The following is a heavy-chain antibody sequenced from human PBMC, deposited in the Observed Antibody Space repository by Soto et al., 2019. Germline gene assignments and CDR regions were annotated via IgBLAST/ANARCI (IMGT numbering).Heavy chain of an antibody. Sequence: PGESLKISCKGSGYSFTSYWISWVRQMPGKGLEWMGRIDPSDSYTNYSPSFQGHVTISADKSISIAYLQWSSLKASDTAMYYCESYHFYNIVYQADYWGPGTLVTVSS. CDR1: GYSFTSYW. CDR2: IDPSDSYT. CDR3: ESYHFYNIVYQADY. V-gene: IGHV5-10-1*01. J-gene: IGHJ4*02. D-gene: IGHD2-15*01.